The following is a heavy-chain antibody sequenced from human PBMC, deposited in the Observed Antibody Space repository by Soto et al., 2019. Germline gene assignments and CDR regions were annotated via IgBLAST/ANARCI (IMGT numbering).Heavy chain of an antibody. D-gene: IGHD4-17*01. CDR2: IGSDGRRA. CDR1: GFTFGRHG. Sequence: QVQLGESGGGVVKPGGSLRLSCAASGFTFGRHGMHWVGQAPGKGLEWGAGIGSDGRRASYADSVKGRFTISRDNGQNTLYLQMNSLRAEETAVYYCARDDDYGDNGLDYWGQGTLVTVSS. V-gene: IGHV3-33*01. CDR3: ARDDDYGDNGLDY. J-gene: IGHJ4*02.